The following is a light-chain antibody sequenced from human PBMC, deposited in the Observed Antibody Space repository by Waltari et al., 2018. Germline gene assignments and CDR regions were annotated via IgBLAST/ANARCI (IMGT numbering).Light chain of an antibody. CDR3: CSFGGTHTYV. CDR2: HVT. CDR1: SSDVGGYTY. Sequence: QSALTQPRSVSGSPGQSVTISCTGTSSDVGGYTYLSWYQQHPGKTPKLIIYHVTGRPSGVPDRFSGSQSGNTASLTISGLQVEDEADYYCCSFGGTHTYVFGTGTTVTVL. J-gene: IGLJ1*01. V-gene: IGLV2-11*01.